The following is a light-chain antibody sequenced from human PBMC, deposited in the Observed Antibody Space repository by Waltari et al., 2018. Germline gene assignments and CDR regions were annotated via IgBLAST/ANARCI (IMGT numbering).Light chain of an antibody. V-gene: IGLV2-11*01. CDR2: DVG. CDR1: SSDVGGYKY. J-gene: IGLJ3*02. CDR3: CSYAGSFTWL. Sequence: QSALTQPRSVSGSPGQSVAISCTGTSSDVGGYKYVSWYQHHPGKAPKLMIYDVGKRPSGAPGRFSGSKSGNTASLTISGLQAEDEAEYYCCSYAGSFTWLFGGGTKLTVL.